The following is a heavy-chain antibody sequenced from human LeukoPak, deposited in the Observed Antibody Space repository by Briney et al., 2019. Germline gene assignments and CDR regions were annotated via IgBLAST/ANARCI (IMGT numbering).Heavy chain of an antibody. V-gene: IGHV4-34*01. Sequence: SETLSLTCAVYGGSFSGYYWSWIRQPPGKGLEWIGEINHSGSTNYNPSLKSRVTISVDTSKNQFSLKLSSVTAADTAVYYCARGLWFGELPNYFDYWGQGTLVTVSS. J-gene: IGHJ4*02. D-gene: IGHD3-10*01. CDR1: GGSFSGYY. CDR3: ARGLWFGELPNYFDY. CDR2: INHSGST.